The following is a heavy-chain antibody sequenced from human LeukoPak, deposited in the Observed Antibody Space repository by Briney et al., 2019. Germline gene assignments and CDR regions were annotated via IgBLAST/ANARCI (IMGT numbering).Heavy chain of an antibody. J-gene: IGHJ5*02. CDR1: GGSFSGYY. Sequence: SETLSLTCAVYGGSFSGYYWSWIRQPPGKGLEWIGYIDYSGYTNYNPSLKSRVTISVDTSKNQFSLKLTSVTAADTAMYFCARGGYYGSGNDFRFDPWGQGTLVTVSS. CDR3: ARGGYYGSGNDFRFDP. V-gene: IGHV4-59*01. CDR2: IDYSGYT. D-gene: IGHD3-10*01.